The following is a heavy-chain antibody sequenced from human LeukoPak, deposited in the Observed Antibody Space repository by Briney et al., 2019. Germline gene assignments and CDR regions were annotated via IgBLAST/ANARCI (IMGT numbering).Heavy chain of an antibody. CDR3: ARPSWGSSSWYYFDY. CDR2: VYSGGST. D-gene: IGHD6-13*01. CDR1: GFTVSNNY. V-gene: IGHV3-53*01. J-gene: IGHJ4*02. Sequence: PGGSLRLSCAASGFTVSNNYMSWVRQAPGKGLEWVSVVYSGGSTFYADSVKGRFTISRDNSKNTLYLHMNSLRAEDTAVYYCARPSWGSSSWYYFDYWGQGTLVTVS.